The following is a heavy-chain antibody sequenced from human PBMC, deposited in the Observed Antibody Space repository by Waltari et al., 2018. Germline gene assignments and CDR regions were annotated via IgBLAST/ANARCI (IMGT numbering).Heavy chain of an antibody. V-gene: IGHV7-4-1*02. CDR1: GYTFTSYA. CDR3: ARDLRVVGGSTGNWYFDL. D-gene: IGHD2-15*01. CDR2: INTNTWKP. J-gene: IGHJ2*01. Sequence: QVQLVQSGSELKKPGASVMVSCKASGYTFTSYAMNWVRQAPGQGLEGMGWINTNTWKPTYAQDFTGRFVCAFDTSVSTAYLQISSLKAEDTAVYYCARDLRVVGGSTGNWYFDLWGRGTLVTVSS.